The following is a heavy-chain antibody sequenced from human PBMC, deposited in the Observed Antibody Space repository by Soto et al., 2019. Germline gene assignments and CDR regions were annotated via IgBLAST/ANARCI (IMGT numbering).Heavy chain of an antibody. D-gene: IGHD3-10*01. J-gene: IGHJ6*02. CDR3: ARDGPPYGSGSYRCEYYYYCMDV. CDR2: IIPIFGTA. Sequence: GASVKVSCKASGGTFSSYAISWVRQAPGQGLEWMGGIIPIFGTANYAQKFQGRVTITADESTSTAYMELSSLRSEDTAVYYCARDGPPYGSGSYRCEYYYYCMDVWGQGTTVTVSS. CDR1: GGTFSSYA. V-gene: IGHV1-69*13.